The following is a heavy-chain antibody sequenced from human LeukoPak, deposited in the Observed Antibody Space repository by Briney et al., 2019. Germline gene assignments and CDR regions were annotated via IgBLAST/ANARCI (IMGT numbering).Heavy chain of an antibody. V-gene: IGHV4-31*03. CDR1: GGSISSDGYF. Sequence: PSETLSLTCTVSGGSISSDGYFWSWIRQHPGKGLEWIGYIYHSGTSYYNPSLKSRLIISVDTSKNQFSLKLSSVTAADTAVYYCARGQVYDSRGFYMYYFDYWGQGTLVTVSS. CDR2: IYHSGTS. CDR3: ARGQVYDSRGFYMYYFDY. D-gene: IGHD3-22*01. J-gene: IGHJ4*02.